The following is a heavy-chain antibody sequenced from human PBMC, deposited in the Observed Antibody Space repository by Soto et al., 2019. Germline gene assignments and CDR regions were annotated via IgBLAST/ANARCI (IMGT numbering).Heavy chain of an antibody. CDR2: INHSGST. Sequence: PSETLSLTCAVYGRSFSGYYWSWIRQPPGKGLEWIGEINHSGSTNYNPSLKSRVTISVDTSKNQFSLKLSSVTAADTVVYYCATPGGYRSSANYFEYWGQGTLVTVSS. CDR3: ATPGGYRSSANYFEY. V-gene: IGHV4-34*01. CDR1: GRSFSGYY. D-gene: IGHD6-6*01. J-gene: IGHJ4*02.